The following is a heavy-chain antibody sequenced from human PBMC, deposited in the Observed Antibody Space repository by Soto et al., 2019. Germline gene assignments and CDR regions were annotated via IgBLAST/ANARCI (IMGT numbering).Heavy chain of an antibody. D-gene: IGHD6-6*01. V-gene: IGHV1-69*02. CDR2: IIPMLGIA. CDR1: GGTSSSYT. Sequence: QVQLVQSGAEVKKPGSSVKVSCRASGGTSSSYTISWVRQVPGQGLEWMGRIIPMLGIANYAPQFQDRVTITADKSMSTAYLELSGLRSEDTAIYYCARPPDSSSAVYYFGKWGPGTLVTVSS. J-gene: IGHJ4*02. CDR3: ARPPDSSSAVYYFGK.